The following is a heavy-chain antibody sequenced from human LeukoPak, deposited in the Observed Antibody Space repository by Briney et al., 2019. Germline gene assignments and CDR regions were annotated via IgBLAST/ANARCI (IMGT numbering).Heavy chain of an antibody. J-gene: IGHJ5*02. CDR1: GGSFSGYY. D-gene: IGHD3-10*01. Sequence: PSETLSLTCAVYGGSFSGYYWSWIRQPPGKGLEWIGEINHSGSTNYNPSLKSRVTISVDTSKNRFSLKLSSVTAADTAVYYCARGGVVMIRGVSPNWFDPWGQGTQVTVSS. CDR3: ARGGVVMIRGVSPNWFDP. CDR2: INHSGST. V-gene: IGHV4-34*01.